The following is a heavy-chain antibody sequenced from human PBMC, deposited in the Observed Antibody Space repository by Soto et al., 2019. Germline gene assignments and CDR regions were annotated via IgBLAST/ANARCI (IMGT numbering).Heavy chain of an antibody. CDR1: GYIFTGHF. CDR2: INPKTGNT. CDR3: VRGASMTLAATLKTPFDF. Sequence: QVQLVQSGAEVKKPGASMKVSCKASGYIFTGHFMHWVRLAPGQGLEWMGWINPKTGNTGYAQKFQGRVTLTRDTSINTAYMDLNSLMSDNTAVDYCVRGASMTLAATLKTPFDFWGQGTMVTVSS. D-gene: IGHD2-15*01. J-gene: IGHJ3*01. V-gene: IGHV1-2*02.